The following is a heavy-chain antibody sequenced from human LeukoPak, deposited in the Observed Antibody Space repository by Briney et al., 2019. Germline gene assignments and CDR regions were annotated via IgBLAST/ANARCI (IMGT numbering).Heavy chain of an antibody. J-gene: IGHJ4*02. Sequence: GGSLRLSCAASGFTFSSYAMSWVRQAPGKGLEWVSAISSGGDNTYYADSVKGRLTISRDNPKNTLYVQMTSLRAEDTAVYYCAREDATMVLSLDYWGQGALVTVSS. CDR1: GFTFSSYA. CDR3: AREDATMVLSLDY. V-gene: IGHV3-23*01. D-gene: IGHD5-18*01. CDR2: ISSGGDNT.